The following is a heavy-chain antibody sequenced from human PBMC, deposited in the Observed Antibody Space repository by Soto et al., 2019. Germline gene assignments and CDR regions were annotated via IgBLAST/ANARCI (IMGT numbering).Heavy chain of an antibody. CDR3: AREREGLTVFDC. Sequence: QVQLQESGPGLVKPSGTLSLTCAVSGGSISSNNWWSWVRQPPGKGLEWIGEIYHSGSTNYNLSLKSRVTLSVDKSKNQFSLKLNSVTAADTAVYYCAREREGLTVFDCWGQGTLVTVSS. CDR1: GGSISSNNW. V-gene: IGHV4-4*02. J-gene: IGHJ4*02. D-gene: IGHD3-9*01. CDR2: IYHSGST.